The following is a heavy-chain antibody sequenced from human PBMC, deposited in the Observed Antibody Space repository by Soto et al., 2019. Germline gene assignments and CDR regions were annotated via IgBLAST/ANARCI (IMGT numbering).Heavy chain of an antibody. D-gene: IGHD6-6*01. CDR3: AILRGLVPGQYGMDV. J-gene: IGHJ6*02. V-gene: IGHV1-46*01. CDR1: GYTFTRYY. CDR2: INPSGGST. Sequence: ASVKVSCKASGYTFTRYYMHWVRQAPGQGLEWMGIINPSGGSTSYAQKFQGRVTMTRDTSTSTVYMELSSLRSEDTAVYYCAILRGLVPGQYGMDVWGQGTTVTVSS.